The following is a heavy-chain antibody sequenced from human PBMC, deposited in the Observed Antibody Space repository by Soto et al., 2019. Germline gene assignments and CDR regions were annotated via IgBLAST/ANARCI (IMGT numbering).Heavy chain of an antibody. D-gene: IGHD3-16*01. V-gene: IGHV4-59*01. Sequence: QVQLQESGPGLVKPSETLSLTCTVSGGSINGYYWSWIRQPPGKGLEWIGYISYSGSTNYNPSLKSLVTISVDTSKNQFSLKLSSVTAADTAVYYCARDWGGGTFDYWGQGTLVTVSS. CDR2: ISYSGST. CDR3: ARDWGGGTFDY. CDR1: GGSINGYY. J-gene: IGHJ4*02.